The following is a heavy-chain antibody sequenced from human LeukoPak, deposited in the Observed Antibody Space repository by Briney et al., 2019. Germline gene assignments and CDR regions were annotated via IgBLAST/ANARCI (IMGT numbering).Heavy chain of an antibody. CDR3: AREGPKLLLEYYYGMDV. Sequence: ASVKVSCKVSGYTLTELSMHWVRQAPGKGLEWMGGFDPEDGETIYAQKFQGRVTMTRDTSTSTVYMELSSLRSEDTAVYYCAREGPKLLLEYYYGMDVWGQGTTVTVSS. J-gene: IGHJ6*02. CDR2: FDPEDGET. CDR1: GYTLTELS. D-gene: IGHD2-15*01. V-gene: IGHV1-24*01.